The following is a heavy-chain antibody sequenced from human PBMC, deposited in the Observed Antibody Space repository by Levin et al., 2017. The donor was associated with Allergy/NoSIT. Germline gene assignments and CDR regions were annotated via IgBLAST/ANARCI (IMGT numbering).Heavy chain of an antibody. CDR1: GFTFSSYS. Sequence: GGSLRLSCAASGFTFSSYSMNWVRQAPGKGLEWVSSISSSSSYIYYADSVKGRFTISRDNAKNSLYLQMNSLRAEDTAVYYCARDQFSGTAMVSPFDYWGQGTLVTVSS. CDR2: ISSSSSYI. V-gene: IGHV3-21*01. CDR3: ARDQFSGTAMVSPFDY. D-gene: IGHD5-18*01. J-gene: IGHJ4*02.